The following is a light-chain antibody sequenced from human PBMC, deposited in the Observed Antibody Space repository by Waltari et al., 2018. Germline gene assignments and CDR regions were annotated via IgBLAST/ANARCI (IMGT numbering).Light chain of an antibody. V-gene: IGKV3-20*01. CDR1: QSVTSIY. J-gene: IGKJ1*01. Sequence: DIVLTQSPGALSLSSGERATLSCRASQSVTSIYLAWYQQKPGQAPRLLIYGVSSRATGIPDSFSGSGSGTDFTLTISRLEPEDFAVYYCQQYGTSPWTFGQGTKVEIK. CDR2: GVS. CDR3: QQYGTSPWT.